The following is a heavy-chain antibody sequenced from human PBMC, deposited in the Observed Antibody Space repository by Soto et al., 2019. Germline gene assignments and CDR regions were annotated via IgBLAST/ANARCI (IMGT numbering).Heavy chain of an antibody. Sequence: QVQLQESGPGLVKPSETLSLTCTVSGGSISSYYWSWIRQPAGKGLEWIGRIYTSGSTNYNPSLKSRVTMSVDTSKTQFSLKLSSVTAADTAVYYCARDYCSSTSCYNYYYYGMDVWGQGTTVTVSS. J-gene: IGHJ6*02. CDR1: GGSISSYY. D-gene: IGHD2-2*02. CDR3: ARDYCSSTSCYNYYYYGMDV. CDR2: IYTSGST. V-gene: IGHV4-4*07.